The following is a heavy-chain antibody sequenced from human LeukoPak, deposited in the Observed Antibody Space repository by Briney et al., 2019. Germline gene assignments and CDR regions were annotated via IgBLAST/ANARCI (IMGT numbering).Heavy chain of an antibody. V-gene: IGHV1-2*02. D-gene: IGHD6-19*01. CDR3: ARVVRYSSGPLTDLFPYSFDY. Sequence: ASVKVSCKASGYTFTGYYIHWVRQAPGQGLEWMGWINPNSGGTNYAQKFQGRVTITRDTSASTAYMELSSLRSEDTAVYYCARVVRYSSGPLTDLFPYSFDYWGQGTLVTVSS. CDR2: INPNSGGT. CDR1: GYTFTGYY. J-gene: IGHJ4*02.